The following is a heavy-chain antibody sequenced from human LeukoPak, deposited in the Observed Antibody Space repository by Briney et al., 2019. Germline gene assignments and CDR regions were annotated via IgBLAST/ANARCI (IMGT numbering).Heavy chain of an antibody. V-gene: IGHV4-39*01. CDR2: MYYSGNT. D-gene: IGHD3-10*01. CDR3: ARRTVRGVGEFDY. CDR1: GGSISSSNYY. J-gene: IGHJ4*02. Sequence: SETLSLTCTVSGGSISSSNYYWGWIRQPPGKGLEWIGSMYYSGNTDYNPSLKSRVTISVDTSKNQFSLKLSSVTAADTAVYYCARRTVRGVGEFDYWGQGTLVTVSS.